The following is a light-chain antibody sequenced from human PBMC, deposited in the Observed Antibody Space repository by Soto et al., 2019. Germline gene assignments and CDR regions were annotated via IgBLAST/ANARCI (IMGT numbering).Light chain of an antibody. J-gene: IGKJ2*01. Sequence: DIQMTQSPSSLSASVGDRVTITCRASQSISSYLNWYQHKPGKAPKHLIYAASSLQSGVPSRFSGRGSWTDFTHTISSLQPEDFATYYCQQSYSIPYTFGQGTKLEIK. CDR2: AAS. CDR1: QSISSY. CDR3: QQSYSIPYT. V-gene: IGKV1-39*01.